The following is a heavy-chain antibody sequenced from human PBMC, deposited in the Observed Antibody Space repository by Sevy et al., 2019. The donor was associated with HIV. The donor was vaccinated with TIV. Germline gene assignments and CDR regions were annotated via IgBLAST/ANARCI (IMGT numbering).Heavy chain of an antibody. CDR2: IYYNGHI. V-gene: IGHV4-59*08. J-gene: IGHJ5*02. D-gene: IGHD1-26*01. Sequence: SETLSLTCTVSGGSITSLYWNWIRQPPGKGLEWIANIYYNGHINYNPSLKSRVTLSLDTSKNQFSLRLSSVTAADTARYYCAGENAWGRGSSWGQGTLVTVSS. CDR1: GGSITSLY. CDR3: AGENAWGRGSS.